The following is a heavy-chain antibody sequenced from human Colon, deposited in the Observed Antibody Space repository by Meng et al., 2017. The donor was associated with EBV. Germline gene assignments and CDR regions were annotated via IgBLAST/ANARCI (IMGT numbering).Heavy chain of an antibody. CDR3: ASSDCSGGTCYLDC. V-gene: IGHV4-34*01. CDR1: GGSFIYSY. D-gene: IGHD2-15*01. Sequence: MLRPCETLSLTSSVYGGSFIYSYWTWIRQPPGKGLEWIWEINHVGSTTYNPSLKSRVTISVDTSKNQFSLKLSSVTAADAAVYYCASSDCSGGTCYLDCWGQGTLVTVSS. CDR2: INHVGST. J-gene: IGHJ4*02.